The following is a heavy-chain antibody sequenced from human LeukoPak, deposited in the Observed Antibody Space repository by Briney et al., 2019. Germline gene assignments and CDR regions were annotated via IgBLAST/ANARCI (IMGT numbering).Heavy chain of an antibody. CDR2: ISGSGGTT. CDR1: GFTFSSYA. J-gene: IGHJ2*01. V-gene: IGHV3-23*01. Sequence: GGSLRLSCAASGFTFSSYAMSWVRQAPGKGLEWVSAISGSGGTTHYADSVKGRFTISRDNSKNTLYLQMDGLRAEDTAVYYCAKENWYFDLWGRGTLVTVSS. CDR3: AKENWYFDL.